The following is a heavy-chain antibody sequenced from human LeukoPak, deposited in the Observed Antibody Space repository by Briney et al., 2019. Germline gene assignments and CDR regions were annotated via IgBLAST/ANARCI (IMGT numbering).Heavy chain of an antibody. D-gene: IGHD3-10*01. J-gene: IGHJ5*02. CDR2: VYSSGTT. CDR3: ARGSGSFGELLSS. CDR1: GASINTGRSF. V-gene: IGHV4-31*03. Sequence: KTSETLSLTCSVSGASINTGRSFWTWLRHHPGKGLSWIGYVYSSGTTYYNPSLMSRLNISLHTAENHFSLTMTSATAADTAVYYCARGSGSFGELLSSWGQGTLVTVSS.